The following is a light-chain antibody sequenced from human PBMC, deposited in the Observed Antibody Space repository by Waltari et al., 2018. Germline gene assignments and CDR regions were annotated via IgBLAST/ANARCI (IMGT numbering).Light chain of an antibody. Sequence: QSALTQPASVSGSPGQSITISCTGTSSDVGGYNYVSWYQQHPGKAPKLMIYDVSKRPSVVSNRFSGSKSGNPASLTISGLQAEYEADYYCSSYTSSSTLVFGGGTKLTVL. CDR3: SSYTSSSTLV. CDR1: SSDVGGYNY. J-gene: IGLJ2*01. V-gene: IGLV2-14*01. CDR2: DVS.